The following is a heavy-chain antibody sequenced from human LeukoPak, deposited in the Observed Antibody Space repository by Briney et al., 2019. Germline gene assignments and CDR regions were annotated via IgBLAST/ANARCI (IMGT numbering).Heavy chain of an antibody. J-gene: IGHJ5*02. CDR1: GYTFTDYY. CDR2: VDPEDGET. Sequence: VKVSCKVSGYTFTDYYMHWVQQAPGKGLEWMGLVDPEDGETTYAEKFQGRVTITADTSTDTAYMELSSLRSEDTAVYYSASSITIFQIDPSGQGTLVTVSS. V-gene: IGHV1-69-2*01. D-gene: IGHD3-3*01. CDR3: ASSITIFQIDP.